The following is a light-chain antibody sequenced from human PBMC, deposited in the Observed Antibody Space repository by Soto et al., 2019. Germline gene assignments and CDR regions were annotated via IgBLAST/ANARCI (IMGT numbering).Light chain of an antibody. J-gene: IGLJ1*01. CDR2: EVN. Sequence: QSALTQPASVSGSPGQSLTLSCTGTSSDVGAYRYVSWYQQHPGKAPKLLIYEVNSRPSGVSDRFSGSKSGNTASLTISGLQAEDEADYYCSSYTTNNLLFGTGTKLTVL. V-gene: IGLV2-14*03. CDR3: SSYTTNNLL. CDR1: SSDVGAYRY.